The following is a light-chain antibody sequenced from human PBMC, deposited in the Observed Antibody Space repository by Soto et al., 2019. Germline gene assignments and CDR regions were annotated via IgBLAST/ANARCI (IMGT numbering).Light chain of an antibody. Sequence: ETVMTQSPGTPSVSLGGGATLSCRASQTISTFLGWYQQKPGQAPRLLFYDASNRATGVPARFSVSGSGTDFTLTISSLEPEDFAVYYCQQRSNWPRTFGQGTKVDIK. CDR1: QTISTF. V-gene: IGKV3-11*01. J-gene: IGKJ1*01. CDR2: DAS. CDR3: QQRSNWPRT.